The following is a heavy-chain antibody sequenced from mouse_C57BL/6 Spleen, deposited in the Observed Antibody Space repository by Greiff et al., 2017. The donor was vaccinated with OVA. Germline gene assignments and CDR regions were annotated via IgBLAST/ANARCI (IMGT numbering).Heavy chain of an antibody. CDR1: GYTFTSYW. V-gene: IGHV1-61*01. CDR2: IYPSDSET. J-gene: IGHJ4*01. Sequence: QVQLQQPGAELVRPGSSVKLSCKASGYTFTSYWMDWVKQRPGQGLEWIGNIYPSDSETHYNQKFKDKATLTVDKSSSTAYMLLSSLTSEDSAVYYCARRYYSRSYAMDYWGQGTSVTVSS. D-gene: IGHD1-1*01. CDR3: ARRYYSRSYAMDY.